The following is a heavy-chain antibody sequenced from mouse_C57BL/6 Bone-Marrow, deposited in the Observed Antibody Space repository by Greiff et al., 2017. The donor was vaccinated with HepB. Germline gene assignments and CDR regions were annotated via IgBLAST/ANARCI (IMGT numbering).Heavy chain of an antibody. CDR2: IYPRDGST. V-gene: IGHV1-78*01. CDR1: GYTFTDHT. J-gene: IGHJ4*01. Sequence: VKLQESDAELVKPGASVKISCKVSGYTFTDHTIHWMKQRPEQGLEWIGYIYPRDGSTKYNEKFKGKATLTADKSSSTAYMQLNSLTSEDSAVYFCAREGTTVVAYYYAMDYWGQGTSVTVSS. D-gene: IGHD1-1*01. CDR3: AREGTTVVAYYYAMDY.